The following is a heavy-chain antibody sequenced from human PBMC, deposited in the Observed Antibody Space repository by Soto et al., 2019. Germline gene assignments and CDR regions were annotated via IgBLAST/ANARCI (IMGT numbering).Heavy chain of an antibody. CDR1: GYSLSDLS. Sequence: ASVKVSCKVSGYSLSDLSIHWVRQAPGKGLEWMGGLDAEDGETIHAQKLQGRGTMTEDTSTDTAYMELSSLTSEDTAMYYCATLPRTIERTPAAIWSFDSWGQGTLVTVSS. J-gene: IGHJ4*02. CDR2: LDAEDGET. D-gene: IGHD2-2*01. CDR3: ATLPRTIERTPAAIWSFDS. V-gene: IGHV1-24*01.